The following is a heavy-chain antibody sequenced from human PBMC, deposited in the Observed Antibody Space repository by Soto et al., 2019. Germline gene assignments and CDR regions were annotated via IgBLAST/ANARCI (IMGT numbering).Heavy chain of an antibody. CDR3: ASYAYYYDNRGRLNNWFDP. J-gene: IGHJ5*02. CDR2: IYYSGST. Sequence: SETLSLTCTVSGGSISSGDYYWSWIRQPPGKGLEWIGYIYYSGSTYYDPSLKSRVTISVDTSKNQFSLKLSSVTAADTAVYYCASYAYYYDNRGRLNNWFDPWGQGTLVTVSS. V-gene: IGHV4-30-4*01. D-gene: IGHD3-22*01. CDR1: GGSISSGDYY.